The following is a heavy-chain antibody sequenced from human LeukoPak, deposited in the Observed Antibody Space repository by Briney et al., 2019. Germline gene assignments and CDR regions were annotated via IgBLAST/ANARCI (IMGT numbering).Heavy chain of an antibody. CDR3: ARNIPTSPFTMLGGFMERGFDS. CDR2: LSGGGDTT. V-gene: IGHV3-23*01. J-gene: IGHJ4*02. D-gene: IGHD3-10*02. Sequence: LPGGSLRLSCAASGFTFSNYALSWVRQAPGKGLEWFSALSGGGDTTYYADSVKGRFTISRDNAKNSLYLQMNSLRAEDTAVYYLARNIPTSPFTMLGGFMERGFDSGGRGTRVPAS. CDR1: GFTFSNYA.